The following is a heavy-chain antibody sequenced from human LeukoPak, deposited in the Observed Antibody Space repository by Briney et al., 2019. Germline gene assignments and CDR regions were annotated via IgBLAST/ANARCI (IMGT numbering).Heavy chain of an antibody. CDR1: GFTFSNAW. CDR2: IKSKTGGGTT. Sequence: PGGSLRLSCAASGFTFSNAWMSWVRQAPGKGLEWVGRIKSKTGGGTTDYTAPVKGRFTISRDDSKNTLYLQMNRLKTEDTAVYYCTTDPGDYEIYWGQGTLVTVST. V-gene: IGHV3-15*01. J-gene: IGHJ4*02. CDR3: TTDPGDYEIY. D-gene: IGHD4-17*01.